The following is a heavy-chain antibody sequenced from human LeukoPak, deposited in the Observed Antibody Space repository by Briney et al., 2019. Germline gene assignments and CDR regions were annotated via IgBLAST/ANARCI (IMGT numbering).Heavy chain of an antibody. CDR3: ARNFPRCSGGSCYPDALDI. J-gene: IGHJ3*02. D-gene: IGHD2-15*01. V-gene: IGHV3-30*04. CDR2: ISYDGSNK. CDR1: GFTFSSYA. Sequence: PGRSLRLSCAASGFTFSSYAMHWVRQAPGKGLEWVAVISYDGSNKYYADSVKGRFTISRDNSKNTLYLQMNSLRAEDTAVYYCARNFPRCSGGSCYPDALDIWGQGTMVTVSS.